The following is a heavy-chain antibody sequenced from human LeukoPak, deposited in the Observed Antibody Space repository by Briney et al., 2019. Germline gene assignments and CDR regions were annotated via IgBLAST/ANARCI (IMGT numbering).Heavy chain of an antibody. V-gene: IGHV4-39*07. Sequence: SETLSLTCTVSGGSIRSSSYYWGWIRQPPGKGLEWIGSIYYSGSTYYNPSLKSRVTISVDTSKNQFSLKLSSVTAADTAVYYCARDLQPPLENWFDPWGQGTLVTVSS. CDR2: IYYSGST. CDR1: GGSIRSSSYY. D-gene: IGHD6-13*01. CDR3: ARDLQPPLENWFDP. J-gene: IGHJ5*02.